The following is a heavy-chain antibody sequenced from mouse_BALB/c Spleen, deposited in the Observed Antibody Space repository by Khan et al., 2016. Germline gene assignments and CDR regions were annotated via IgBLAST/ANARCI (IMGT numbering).Heavy chain of an antibody. CDR3: ASSVPYYFGFDY. CDR1: GYTFTSYD. CDR2: IFPGDGST. Sequence: QVQLKQSGAELVKPGASVKLSCKASGYTFTSYDINWVRQRPEQGLEWIGWIFPGDGSTKYNEKFKGKATLTTDKSSSTAYMQLRRLTSEDSAVYCCASSVPYYFGFDYWCQGTTLTVSS. J-gene: IGHJ2*01. D-gene: IGHD1-1*01. V-gene: IGHV1-85*01.